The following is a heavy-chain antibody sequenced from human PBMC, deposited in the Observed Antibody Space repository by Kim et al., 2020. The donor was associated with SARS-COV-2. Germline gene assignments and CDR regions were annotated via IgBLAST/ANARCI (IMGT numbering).Heavy chain of an antibody. Sequence: SGPTLVNPTQTLTLTCTFSGFSLSASGVGVGWIRQPPGKALEWLALIYWDDDKRYSPSLKSRLTITKDTSKNQVVLTMTNMDPVDTATYYCAHSDPHMTTLTTRAEYFQHWGQGTLVIVSS. D-gene: IGHD4-17*01. CDR2: IYWDDDK. V-gene: IGHV2-5*02. J-gene: IGHJ1*01. CDR3: AHSDPHMTTLTTRAEYFQH. CDR1: GFSLSASGVG.